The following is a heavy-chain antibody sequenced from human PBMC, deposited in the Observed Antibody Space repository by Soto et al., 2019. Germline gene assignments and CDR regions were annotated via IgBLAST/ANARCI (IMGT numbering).Heavy chain of an antibody. V-gene: IGHV3-74*01. CDR1: GFTFSNSW. Sequence: EVHLVESGGGLVQPGGSLRLSCAASGFTFSNSWMHWVRQAPGKGLVWVSRIKSDGTYTNYADSVKGRFTISRDNAESTLYLQMNSLRVEDTAVYFCATGDSGSLRTGYWGQGSQVTVSS. J-gene: IGHJ4*02. CDR3: ATGDSGSLRTGY. CDR2: IKSDGTYT. D-gene: IGHD5-12*01.